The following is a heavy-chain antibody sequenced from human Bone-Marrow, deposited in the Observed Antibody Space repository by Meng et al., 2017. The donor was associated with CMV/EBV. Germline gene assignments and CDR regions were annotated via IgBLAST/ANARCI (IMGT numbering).Heavy chain of an antibody. Sequence: GESLKISCAASGFTFSSYWMHWVRQAPGKGLVWVSRINSDGSSTSYADSVKGRFTISRDNAKNTLYLQMNSLRAEDTAVYYCARDLYYDSSDLDYWGQGTLVTVSS. V-gene: IGHV3-74*01. CDR1: GFTFSSYW. CDR3: ARDLYYDSSDLDY. CDR2: INSDGSST. J-gene: IGHJ4*02. D-gene: IGHD3-22*01.